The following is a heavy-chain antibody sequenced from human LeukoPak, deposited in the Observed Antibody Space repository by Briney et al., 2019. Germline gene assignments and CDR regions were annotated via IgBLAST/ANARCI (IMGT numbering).Heavy chain of an antibody. J-gene: IGHJ6*02. CDR3: AREAVGFWSGYYTGYYYYGMDV. CDR1: GLTVSNHW. D-gene: IGHD3-3*01. CDR2: IKQERGQE. V-gene: IGHV3-7*01. Sequence: GGSLRLSCVASGLTVSNHWMSWVRQAPGKGLEWVANIKQERGQEYYVDSVKGRFTISKDSAKNSLYLQMNSLRAEDTAVYYCAREAVGFWSGYYTGYYYYGMDVWGQGTTVTVSS.